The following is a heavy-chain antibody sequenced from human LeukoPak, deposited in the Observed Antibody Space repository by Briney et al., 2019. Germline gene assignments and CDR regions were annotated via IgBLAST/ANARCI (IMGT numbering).Heavy chain of an antibody. D-gene: IGHD3-10*01. Sequence: GRSLRLSCAASGFTFTSYWMSWVRQAPGKGLEWVANKKRDGRDRYYADAVKGRFTISRDNAKSSLYLQMDSLRAEDTAVYYCARGSGTYSIYFDYWGQGTLVTVSS. CDR3: ARGSGTYSIYFDY. CDR1: GFTFTSYW. CDR2: KKRDGRDR. V-gene: IGHV3-7*01. J-gene: IGHJ4*02.